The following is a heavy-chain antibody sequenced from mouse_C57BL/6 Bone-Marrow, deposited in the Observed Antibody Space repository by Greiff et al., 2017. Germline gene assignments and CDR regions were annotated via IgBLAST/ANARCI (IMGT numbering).Heavy chain of an antibody. V-gene: IGHV1-42*01. J-gene: IGHJ4*01. CDR2: INPSTGGT. Sequence: VQLKQSGPELVKPGASVKISCKASGYSFTGYYMNWVKQSPEKSLEWIGEINPSTGGTTYNQKFKAKATLTVDKSSSTAYMQLKSLTSEDSAVYYCARYGSSYDYAMDYWGQGTSVTVSS. D-gene: IGHD1-1*01. CDR1: GYSFTGYY. CDR3: ARYGSSYDYAMDY.